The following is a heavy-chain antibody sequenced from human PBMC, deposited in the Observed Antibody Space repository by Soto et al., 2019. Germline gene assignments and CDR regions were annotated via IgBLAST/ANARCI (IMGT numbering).Heavy chain of an antibody. CDR3: AVGATTKYVMDV. J-gene: IGHJ6*02. CDR1: GGSISSYY. V-gene: IGHV4-59*08. Sequence: QVQLQESGPGLVKPSETLSLTCTVSGGSISSYYWSWIRQPPGKGLEWIGYIYYSGSTNYNPSLKSRVTISVDTSTNQFSLKLSFVTAADTAVYYCAVGATTKYVMDVWGQGTTVTVSS. D-gene: IGHD1-26*01. CDR2: IYYSGST.